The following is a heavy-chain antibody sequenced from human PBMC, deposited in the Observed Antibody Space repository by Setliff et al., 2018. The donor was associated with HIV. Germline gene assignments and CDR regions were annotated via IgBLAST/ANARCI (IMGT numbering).Heavy chain of an antibody. CDR2: IYNSAST. D-gene: IGHD3-10*01. J-gene: IGHJ4*02. Sequence: SETLSLTCTVSGDSISNYYWSWIRQPPGRGLEWIGYIYNSASTNYNPSLKSRFTISVDTSKKKFSLKLNSVTAADTAVYYCARHVRYSGSGSYSFDYWGQGTLVTVSS. CDR1: GDSISNYY. V-gene: IGHV4-59*08. CDR3: ARHVRYSGSGSYSFDY.